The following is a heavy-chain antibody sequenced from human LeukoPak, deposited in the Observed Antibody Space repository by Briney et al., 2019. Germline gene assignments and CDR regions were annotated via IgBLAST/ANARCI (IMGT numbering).Heavy chain of an antibody. V-gene: IGHV1-18*01. D-gene: IGHD4-17*01. Sequence: ASVTVSCKASGYTFTSYGISWVRQAPGQGRAWMGWISAYNGNTNYAQRLQGRVTMTTDTSTSTAYMELRSLRSDDTAVYYCARVPVTTGGRFDYWGQGTLVTVSS. CDR1: GYTFTSYG. J-gene: IGHJ4*02. CDR2: ISAYNGNT. CDR3: ARVPVTTGGRFDY.